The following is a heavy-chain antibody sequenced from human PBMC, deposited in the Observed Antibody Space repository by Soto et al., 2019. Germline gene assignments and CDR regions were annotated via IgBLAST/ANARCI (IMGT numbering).Heavy chain of an antibody. D-gene: IGHD6-25*01. V-gene: IGHV4-59*01. CDR2: VYFSGNT. CDR1: GGSLSSYY. Sequence: QVQLQESGPGLVKPSETLSLTCTVSGGSLSSYYWTWIRQSPGKGLEWIGYVYFSGNTNYNPSLKSRVTISLDTSKNQFSLRLASVTAADTAVYYCGSVRPSGYVLSWGQGTLVTVSS. J-gene: IGHJ5*02. CDR3: GSVRPSGYVLS.